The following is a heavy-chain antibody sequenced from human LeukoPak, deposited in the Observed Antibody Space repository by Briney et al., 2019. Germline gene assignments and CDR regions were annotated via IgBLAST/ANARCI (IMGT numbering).Heavy chain of an antibody. D-gene: IGHD6-6*01. CDR2: ISYDGSNK. J-gene: IGHJ6*02. V-gene: IGHV3-30*03. CDR3: ARWGSPLEAARPRYYYYGMDV. Sequence: GGSLRLSCAASGFTFSSYGMHWVRQAPGKGLEWVAVISYDGSNKYYADSVKGRFTISRDNSKNTLYLQMNSLRAEDTAVYYCARWGSPLEAARPRYYYYGMDVWGQGTTVTVSS. CDR1: GFTFSSYG.